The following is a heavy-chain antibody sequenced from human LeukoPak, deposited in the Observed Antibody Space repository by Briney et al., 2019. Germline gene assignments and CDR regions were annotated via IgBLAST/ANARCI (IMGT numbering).Heavy chain of an antibody. CDR2: VHYSGSS. CDR1: GDSISSYY. Sequence: SETLSLTCTVSGDSISSYYWNWIRQPPGKGLEWIGYVHYSGSSNYNPSLKSRVTMSVDTSKNQFSLNLNSVTAADTAVYYCAKWSESGRAFDIWGQGTMVTVSS. J-gene: IGHJ3*02. V-gene: IGHV4-59*01. CDR3: AKWSESGRAFDI. D-gene: IGHD2-15*01.